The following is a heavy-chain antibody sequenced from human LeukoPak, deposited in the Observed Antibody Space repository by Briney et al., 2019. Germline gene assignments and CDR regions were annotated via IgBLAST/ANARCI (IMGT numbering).Heavy chain of an antibody. CDR1: GFTFSSYS. Sequence: PGGSLRLSCAASGFTFSSYSMNWVRQAPGKGLEWDSSISSSSSYIYYADSVKGRFTISRDNAKKSLYLQMNSLRAEDTAVYYCAREVEWELLGDAFDIWGHGTMVTDSS. CDR2: ISSSSSYI. CDR3: AREVEWELLGDAFDI. J-gene: IGHJ3*02. D-gene: IGHD1-26*01. V-gene: IGHV3-21*01.